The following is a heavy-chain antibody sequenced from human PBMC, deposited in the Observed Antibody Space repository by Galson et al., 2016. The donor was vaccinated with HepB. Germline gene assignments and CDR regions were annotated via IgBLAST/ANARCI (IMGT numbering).Heavy chain of an antibody. V-gene: IGHV3-48*04. CDR1: GFTFNTYG. J-gene: IGHJ6*02. CDR2: ISSASSIK. D-gene: IGHD6-13*01. CDR3: AKDIQRDSSSWYGGIYGMDV. Sequence: LRLSCADSGFTFNTYGMNWVRQAPGKGLEWVSYISSASSIKYYADSVKGRFTISRDNSKNSLYLQMNSLRAEDTALYYCAKDIQRDSSSWYGGIYGMDVWGQGTTVTVSS.